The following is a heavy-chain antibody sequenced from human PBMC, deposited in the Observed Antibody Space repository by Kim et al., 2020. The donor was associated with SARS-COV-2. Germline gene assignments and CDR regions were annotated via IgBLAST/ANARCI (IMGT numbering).Heavy chain of an antibody. J-gene: IGHJ6*02. D-gene: IGHD3-10*01. Sequence: NPSLKSEVTISVDGSKNQFSLKLGSVTAADTAVYYCARGYGSGSPYGMDVWGQGTTVTVSS. V-gene: IGHV4-30-2*01. CDR3: ARGYGSGSPYGMDV.